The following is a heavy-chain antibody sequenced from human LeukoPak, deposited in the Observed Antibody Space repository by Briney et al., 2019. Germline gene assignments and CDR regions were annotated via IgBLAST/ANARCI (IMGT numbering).Heavy chain of an antibody. J-gene: IGHJ4*02. D-gene: IGHD3-22*01. Sequence: GGSLRLSCAASGFTFSSYNMNWVRQAPGKGLEWVSYISSSSGIIYYADSVKGRFTISRDNAKNSLYLQMNSLRAEDTAVYYCAKGESGYSPSYFDYWGQGTLVTVSS. CDR3: AKGESGYSPSYFDY. CDR1: GFTFSSYN. CDR2: ISSSSGII. V-gene: IGHV3-48*04.